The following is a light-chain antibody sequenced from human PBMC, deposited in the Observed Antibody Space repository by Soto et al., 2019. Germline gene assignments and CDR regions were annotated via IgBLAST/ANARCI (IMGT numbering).Light chain of an antibody. CDR2: GAS. J-gene: IGKJ1*01. Sequence: IVMTQSTATLSVSPGERATLSCRASQSVSSNLAWYQQKPGQAPRLLIYGASTRATGIPARFSGSGSGTEFTLTISSLQSEDFAVYYCQQYNNWPPTFGQGTKVDIK. V-gene: IGKV3-15*01. CDR1: QSVSSN. CDR3: QQYNNWPPT.